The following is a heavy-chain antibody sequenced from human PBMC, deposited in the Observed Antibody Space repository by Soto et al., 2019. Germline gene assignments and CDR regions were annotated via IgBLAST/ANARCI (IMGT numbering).Heavy chain of an antibody. J-gene: IGHJ4*02. CDR1: GGSFTSDNW. CDR3: ASRDPGTSVDY. D-gene: IGHD1-7*01. V-gene: IGHV4-4*02. CDR2: IYRTGST. Sequence: SETLSLTCAVSGGSFTSDNWWTWVRQPPGQGLEWIGEIYRTGSTNYNPSLKSRVTISLDKSENQFSLKVTSLTAADTAVYYCASRDPGTSVDYWGQGTLVTVSS.